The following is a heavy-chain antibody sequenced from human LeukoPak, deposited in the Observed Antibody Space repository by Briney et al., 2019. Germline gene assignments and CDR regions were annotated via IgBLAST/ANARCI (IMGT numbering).Heavy chain of an antibody. J-gene: IGHJ4*02. V-gene: IGHV3-7*01. CDR1: GFIFSTSW. CDR2: INLDGSEK. Sequence: PGGSLRLSCTASGFIFSTSWMTWVRQAPGKGLEWVANINLDGSEKYYVDSVKGRFTISRDNAKNSLYLQMNSLRVEDTAVYYCARDGLGVVGPDYFDYWGQGTLVTVSS. D-gene: IGHD1-26*01. CDR3: ARDGLGVVGPDYFDY.